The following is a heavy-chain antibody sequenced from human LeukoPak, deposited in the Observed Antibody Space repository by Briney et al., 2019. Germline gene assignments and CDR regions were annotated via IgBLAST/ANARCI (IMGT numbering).Heavy chain of an antibody. Sequence: ASVTLSCTASGYSFTVYYIHWGRQAPGQGLAWMGWINPYSGDTTYAQKFQGRLTLTRDTSTSTAYMEVSRLKSDDTAVYYCARTNGGYEYNWGQGTRVIVSS. J-gene: IGHJ4*02. V-gene: IGHV1-2*02. CDR2: INPYSGDT. CDR3: ARTNGGYEYN. D-gene: IGHD5-12*01. CDR1: GYSFTVYY.